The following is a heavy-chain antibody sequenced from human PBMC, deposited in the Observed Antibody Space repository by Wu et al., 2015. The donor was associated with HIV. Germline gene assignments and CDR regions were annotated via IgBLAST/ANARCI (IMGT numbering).Heavy chain of an antibody. Sequence: QVQLVQSGPEVKNPGASVKVSCKAFGYTFTSYGVSWVRQAPGQGLEWMGWINPNSGGSGGTNYAQKFQGRVTMTRDTSISTAYMELSRLRSADTAVYYCVSSAGTSYYFDYWGQGTLVTVSS. CDR3: VSSAGTSYYFDY. CDR2: INPNSGGSGGT. V-gene: IGHV1-2*02. J-gene: IGHJ4*02. D-gene: IGHD2-2*01. CDR1: GYTFTSYG.